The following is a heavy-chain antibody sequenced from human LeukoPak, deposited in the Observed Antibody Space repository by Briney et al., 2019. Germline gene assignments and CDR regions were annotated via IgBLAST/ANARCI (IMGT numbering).Heavy chain of an antibody. Sequence: GGSLRLSCAASGFTVSSHHMSWVRQAPGKGLEWVSVIYDSGGTSYADSVKGRFTISRDSSKNTLYVQMNSLRAEDTAVYYCARSKDDYGGNPALFNYWGQGTLVTVSS. V-gene: IGHV3-53*01. CDR2: IYDSGGT. CDR3: ARSKDDYGGNPALFNY. D-gene: IGHD4-23*01. CDR1: GFTVSSHH. J-gene: IGHJ4*02.